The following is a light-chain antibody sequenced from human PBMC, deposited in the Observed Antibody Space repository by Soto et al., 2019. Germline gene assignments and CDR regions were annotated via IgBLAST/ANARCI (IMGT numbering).Light chain of an antibody. CDR2: DAF. Sequence: TQSPATLSLSPGERATLSCRASQSVGNYLAWYQQKPDQAPRLLIYDAFNRATGIPARFSGSGSGTDFTLTISSLEPEDFVAYYCQQRSNWPITFGQGTRLENK. V-gene: IGKV3-11*01. CDR1: QSVGNY. J-gene: IGKJ5*01. CDR3: QQRSNWPIT.